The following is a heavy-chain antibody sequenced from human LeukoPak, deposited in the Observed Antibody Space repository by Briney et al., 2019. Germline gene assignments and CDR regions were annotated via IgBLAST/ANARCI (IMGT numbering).Heavy chain of an antibody. D-gene: IGHD1-26*01. CDR1: GVTFSRYA. Sequence: GGSLRLSCSASGVTFSRYAMHWVRQAPGKGLEYISAISSNGGRTYYADSAKGRFTISRENSKNTLYLQMSSLRPEDTAVYYFVKDSMSIVAAISFFDDWGQGTLVTVSS. V-gene: IGHV3-64D*06. J-gene: IGHJ4*02. CDR3: VKDSMSIVAAISFFDD. CDR2: ISSNGGRT.